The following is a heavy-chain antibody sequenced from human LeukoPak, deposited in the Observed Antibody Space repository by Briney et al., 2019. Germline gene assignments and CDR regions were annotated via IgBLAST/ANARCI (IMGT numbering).Heavy chain of an antibody. D-gene: IGHD3/OR15-3a*01. CDR1: GFTVSSNY. J-gene: IGHJ3*02. CDR2: IDSSGDYT. CDR3: VKVLGWMSLSAFDI. V-gene: IGHV3-23*01. Sequence: GGSLRLSCAASGFTVSSNYMSWVRQAPGKGLEWVSAIDSSGDYTYYAGSVKGRFTISRDNSKNTLYLQMNSLRAEDTAIYYCVKVLGWMSLSAFDIWGQGTKVTVSS.